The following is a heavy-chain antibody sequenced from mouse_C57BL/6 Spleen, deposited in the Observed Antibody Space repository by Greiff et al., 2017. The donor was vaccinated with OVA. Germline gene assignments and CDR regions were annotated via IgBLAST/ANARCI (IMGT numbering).Heavy chain of an antibody. Sequence: EVQVVESGPGLVKPSQSLSLTCSVTGYSITSGYYWNWIRQFPGNKLEWMGYISYDGSNNYNPSLKNRISITRDTSKNQFFLKLNSVTTEDTATYYCAKDDGYSFDYWGQGTTLTVSS. J-gene: IGHJ2*01. CDR3: AKDDGYSFDY. CDR2: ISYDGSN. V-gene: IGHV3-6*01. D-gene: IGHD2-3*01. CDR1: GYSITSGYY.